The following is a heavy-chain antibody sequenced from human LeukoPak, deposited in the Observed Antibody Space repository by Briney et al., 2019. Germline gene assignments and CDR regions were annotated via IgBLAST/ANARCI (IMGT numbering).Heavy chain of an antibody. J-gene: IGHJ4*02. V-gene: IGHV5-51*01. D-gene: IGHD5-24*01. CDR3: ARTGDGYNSMDYFDY. CDR1: GYSFTNYW. Sequence: PGESLKISCKGSGYSFTNYWIGWVRQMPGKGLEWMGIIYPGDSDTRYSPSFQGQVTISADKSISTAYLQWSSLKASDTAMYYCARTGDGYNSMDYFDYWGQGTLVTVSS. CDR2: IYPGDSDT.